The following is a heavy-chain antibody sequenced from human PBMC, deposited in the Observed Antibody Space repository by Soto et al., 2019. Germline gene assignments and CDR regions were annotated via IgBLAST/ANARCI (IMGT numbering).Heavy chain of an antibody. CDR3: AHGDPLDFHY. Sequence: QITLKESGPALVKPTQTLTLTCTFSGFSLSPSGVAVAWIRQPPGKALEWLALIYWNGIERYSPSLKSRLTITKDTSKNPVVLTVTNMDPVDTATYFCAHGDPLDFHYWGQGTLVTVSP. V-gene: IGHV2-5*01. CDR1: GFSLSPSGVA. J-gene: IGHJ4*02. D-gene: IGHD3-10*01. CDR2: IYWNGIE.